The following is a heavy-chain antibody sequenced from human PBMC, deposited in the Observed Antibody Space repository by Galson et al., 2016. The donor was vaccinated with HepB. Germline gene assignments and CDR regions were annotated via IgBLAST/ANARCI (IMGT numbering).Heavy chain of an antibody. J-gene: IGHJ2*01. CDR1: GDSVSSNSAA. Sequence: CAISGDSVSSNSAAWNWIRQSPPRGLEWLGRTYYRSKWYNDYAVSVKSRITINPDTSKNQFSLQLNSVTPEDTAVYYCAREDYSSGWPLNWYFDLWGRGTLVSVSS. CDR2: TYYRSKWYN. V-gene: IGHV6-1*01. D-gene: IGHD6-19*01. CDR3: AREDYSSGWPLNWYFDL.